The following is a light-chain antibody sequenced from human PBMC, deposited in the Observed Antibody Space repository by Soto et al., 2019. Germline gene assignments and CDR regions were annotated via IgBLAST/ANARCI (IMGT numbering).Light chain of an antibody. Sequence: QSVLAQPASVSGSAGQSITISCTGTDSDVGAYNSVSWYQQHPHKAPRLIIYKGTRRPSGISYRFSGSTSGNAASLTISALQADDEADYFCCSSAPESTYVFGTGTKVTVL. CDR1: DSDVGAYNS. CDR3: CSSAPESTYV. J-gene: IGLJ1*01. V-gene: IGLV2-23*01. CDR2: KGT.